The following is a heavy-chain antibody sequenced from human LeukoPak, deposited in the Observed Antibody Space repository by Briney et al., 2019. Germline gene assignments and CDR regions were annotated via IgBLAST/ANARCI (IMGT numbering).Heavy chain of an antibody. Sequence: GGSLRLSCAASGFTFTSYAMHWVRQAPGKGLEWVTAISFDGNNKYYADSVKGRFTTSRDNSKNTLYLEMNSPRPEDTAVYYCARDIAGDTKFDYWGQGVLVTVSS. CDR1: GFTFTSYA. CDR3: ARDIAGDTKFDY. J-gene: IGHJ4*02. CDR2: ISFDGNNK. V-gene: IGHV3-30-3*01. D-gene: IGHD1-26*01.